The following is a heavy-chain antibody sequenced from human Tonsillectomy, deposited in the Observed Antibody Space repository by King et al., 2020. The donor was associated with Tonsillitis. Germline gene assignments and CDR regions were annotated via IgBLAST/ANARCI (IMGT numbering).Heavy chain of an antibody. CDR3: ARGFLEWLLRYGMDV. J-gene: IGHJ6*02. CDR2: IAYDGSNK. V-gene: IGHV3-30*03. Sequence: VQLVEPGGGVVQPGRSLRLSCAASGFIFRSYGMHWVRQAPGKGLEWVAVIAYDGSNKYYADSVKGRFTISRDNSKNTLYLQMNSLRAKDTAVYYCARGFLEWLLRYGMDVWGQGTTVTVSS. D-gene: IGHD3-3*01. CDR1: GFIFRSYG.